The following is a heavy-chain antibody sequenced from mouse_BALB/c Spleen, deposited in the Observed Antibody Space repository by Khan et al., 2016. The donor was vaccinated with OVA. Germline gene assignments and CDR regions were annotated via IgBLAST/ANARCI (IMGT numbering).Heavy chain of an antibody. V-gene: IGHV9-3-1*01. Sequence: VQLLESGPELKKPGETVKLSCKASGYTFKNHGMNWVKQAPGKGLKWMGWINTYTGEPTYVEDFKGRFAFSLETSASTAYLQINYLKNEDTATYFCARPPFFSYVMVYWGQGTSVTVSS. CDR2: INTYTGEP. CDR3: ARPPFFSYVMVY. J-gene: IGHJ4*01. CDR1: GYTFKNHG.